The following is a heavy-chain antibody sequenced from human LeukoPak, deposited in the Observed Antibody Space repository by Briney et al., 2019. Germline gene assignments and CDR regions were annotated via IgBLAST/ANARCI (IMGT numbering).Heavy chain of an antibody. CDR3: AKDGGCSSTSCYSPYYFDY. J-gene: IGHJ4*02. D-gene: IGHD2-2*01. CDR1: GFTFSSYG. CDR2: ISYDGSNK. Sequence: PGGSLRLSCAASGFTFSSYGIHWVRQAPGKGLEWVAVISYDGSNKYYADSVKGRFTISRDNSKNTLYLQMNSLRAEDTAVYYCAKDGGCSSTSCYSPYYFDYWGQGTLVTVSS. V-gene: IGHV3-30*18.